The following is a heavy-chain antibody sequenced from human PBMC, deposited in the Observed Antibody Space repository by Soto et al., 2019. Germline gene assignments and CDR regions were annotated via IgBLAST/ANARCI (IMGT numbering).Heavy chain of an antibody. CDR2: IIPIFGTA. D-gene: IGHD3-16*01. CDR3: ARVGASSPWMAYNWFDP. CDR1: GGTFSSYA. V-gene: IGHV1-69*06. J-gene: IGHJ5*02. Sequence: ASVKVSCKASGGTFSSYAISWVRQAPGQGLEWMGGIIPIFGTANYAQKFQGRVTITADKSTSTAYMELSSLRSEDTAVYYCARVGASSPWMAYNWFDPWGQGTLVTVSS.